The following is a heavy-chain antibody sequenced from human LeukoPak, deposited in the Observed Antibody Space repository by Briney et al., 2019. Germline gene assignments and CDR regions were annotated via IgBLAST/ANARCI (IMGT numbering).Heavy chain of an antibody. D-gene: IGHD2-2*01. CDR1: GGSISSISYY. Sequence: SETLSLTCTVSGGSISSISYYWGWIRQPPGKGLEWIGSIYNSGSTYYNPSLKSRVTISVDTSKNQFSLKLSSRTAADTAVYYCARHGADIVVVPSGSVVYWGQGTLVTVSS. J-gene: IGHJ4*02. V-gene: IGHV4-39*01. CDR2: IYNSGST. CDR3: ARHGADIVVVPSGSVVY.